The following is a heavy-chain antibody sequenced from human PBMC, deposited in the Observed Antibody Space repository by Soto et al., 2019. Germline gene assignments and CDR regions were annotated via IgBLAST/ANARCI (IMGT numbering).Heavy chain of an antibody. Sequence: SGGSLRLSCAASGFSFSNSGMHWVRQAPGKGLEWMAFISYDGSNKYYADSVKGRFTISRDNSKNTLYLQMNSLRAEDTAVYYCAKDRGKIYFDYWGQGTLVTVSS. CDR1: GFSFSNSG. V-gene: IGHV3-30*18. J-gene: IGHJ4*02. CDR3: AKDRGKIYFDY. CDR2: ISYDGSNK.